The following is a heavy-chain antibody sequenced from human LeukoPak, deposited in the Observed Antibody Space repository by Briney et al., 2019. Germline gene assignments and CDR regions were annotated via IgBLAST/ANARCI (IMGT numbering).Heavy chain of an antibody. Sequence: ASVKVSCKASGYTFTSYGISWVRQAPGQALEWMGWISGYNGNTNYAQKLQGRVTMTTDTSTSTAYMELRSLRSDDTAVYYCARVVSSGSPLDYWGQGTLVTVSS. CDR1: GYTFTSYG. CDR3: ARVVSSGSPLDY. D-gene: IGHD3-22*01. CDR2: ISGYNGNT. V-gene: IGHV1-18*01. J-gene: IGHJ4*02.